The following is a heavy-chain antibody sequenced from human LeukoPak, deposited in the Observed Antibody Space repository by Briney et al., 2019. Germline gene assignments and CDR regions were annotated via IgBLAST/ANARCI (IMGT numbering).Heavy chain of an antibody. CDR2: IYYSGST. Sequence: SQTLSPTCTVSGGSISSGGYYWSWIRQHPGKGLEWIGYIYYSGSTYYNPSLKSRVTISVDTSKNQFSLKLSSVTAADTAVYYCARAVVKGPYYDSSGYYPDAFDIWGQGAMVTVSS. D-gene: IGHD3-22*01. V-gene: IGHV4-31*03. CDR1: GGSISSGGYY. CDR3: ARAVVKGPYYDSSGYYPDAFDI. J-gene: IGHJ3*02.